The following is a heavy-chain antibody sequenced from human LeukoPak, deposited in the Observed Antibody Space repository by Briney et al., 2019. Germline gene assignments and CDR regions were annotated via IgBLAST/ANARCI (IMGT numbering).Heavy chain of an antibody. D-gene: IGHD2-21*02. CDR3: ARETADCGGDCYDY. Sequence: GGSLRLSCAASGFTFNNHDMHWVRQAPGKGLEWVSFIRYDGSNKYYADSVKGRFTISRDNSKNTLYLLMNSLRAEDTAVYYCARETADCGGDCYDYWGQGTLVTVSS. J-gene: IGHJ4*02. CDR2: IRYDGSNK. CDR1: GFTFNNHD. V-gene: IGHV3-30*02.